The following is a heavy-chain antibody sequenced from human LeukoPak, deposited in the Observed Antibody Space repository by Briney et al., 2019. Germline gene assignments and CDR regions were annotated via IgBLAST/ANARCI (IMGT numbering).Heavy chain of an antibody. J-gene: IGHJ6*02. CDR1: GYTFTSYD. V-gene: IGHV1-8*01. CDR2: MNPNSGNT. CDR3: ARRMIRVHYYYYGMDV. D-gene: IGHD3-16*01. Sequence: ASVKVSCKASGYTFTSYDINWVRQATGQGLEWMGWMNPNSGNTGYAQKFQGRVTMTRNTSISTAYTELSSLRSEDTAVYYCARRMIRVHYYYYGMDVWGQGTTVTVSS.